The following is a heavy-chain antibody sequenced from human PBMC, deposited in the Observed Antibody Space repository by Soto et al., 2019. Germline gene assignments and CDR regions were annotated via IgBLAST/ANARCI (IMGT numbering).Heavy chain of an antibody. J-gene: IGHJ3*02. D-gene: IGHD3-3*01. CDR1: GFTVSSNY. Sequence: PGGSLRLSCAASGFTVSSNYMSWVRQAPGKGLEWVSVIYSGGSTYYADSLKGRFTISRHNSKNTLYLQMNSLRAEDTAVYYCARGRFLEWLDAFDIWGQGTMVTVSS. CDR2: IYSGGST. V-gene: IGHV3-53*04. CDR3: ARGRFLEWLDAFDI.